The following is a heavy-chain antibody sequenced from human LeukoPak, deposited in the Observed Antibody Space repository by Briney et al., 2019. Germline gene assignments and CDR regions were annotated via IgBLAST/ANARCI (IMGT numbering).Heavy chain of an antibody. V-gene: IGHV5-51*01. D-gene: IGHD6-6*01. J-gene: IGHJ4*02. CDR3: ARSYSSSLVFDY. CDR2: IYPGDSDT. Sequence: GESLKISCKGSGYSFTTYWLVWVRQMPGKGLEWMGIIYPGDSDTRYSPSFQGQVTISADKSISTAYLQWSSLKASDTAMYYCARSYSSSLVFDYWGQGTLVTVSS. CDR1: GYSFTTYW.